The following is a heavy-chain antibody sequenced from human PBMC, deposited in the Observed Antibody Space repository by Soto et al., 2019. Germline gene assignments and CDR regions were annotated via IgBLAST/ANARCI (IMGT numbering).Heavy chain of an antibody. D-gene: IGHD2-2*01. CDR1: GGTFSSYT. J-gene: IGHJ3*02. V-gene: IGHV1-69*02. CDR3: ARGIEYQLLCCAFDI. CDR2: IIPILGIA. Sequence: QVQLVQSGAEVKKPGSSVKVSCKASGGTFSSYTISWVRQAPRQGLEWMGRIIPILGIANYAQKFQGRVTITADKSTSTAYMELSSLRSEDTAVYYCARGIEYQLLCCAFDIWGQGTMVTVSS.